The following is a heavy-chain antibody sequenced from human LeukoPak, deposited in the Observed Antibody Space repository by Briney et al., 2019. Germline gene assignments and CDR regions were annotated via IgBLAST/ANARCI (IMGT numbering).Heavy chain of an antibody. D-gene: IGHD5-18*01. Sequence: GASVKVSCKASGYTFTSYDINWVQQATGQGLEWMGWMNPNSGNTGYAQKFQGRVTMTRNTSISTAYMELSSLRSEDTAVYYCARDNGGTAMAYYYYYYMDVWGKGTTVTISS. CDR3: ARDNGGTAMAYYYYYYMDV. V-gene: IGHV1-8*01. J-gene: IGHJ6*03. CDR1: GYTFTSYD. CDR2: MNPNSGNT.